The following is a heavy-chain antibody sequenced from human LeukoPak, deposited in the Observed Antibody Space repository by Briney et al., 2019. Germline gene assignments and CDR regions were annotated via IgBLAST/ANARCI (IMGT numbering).Heavy chain of an antibody. CDR1: GFTFSSYA. CDR2: ISGSGGST. CDR3: AKDHRSSVYYYYGMDV. J-gene: IGHJ6*02. D-gene: IGHD6-19*01. Sequence: GGSLRLSCAASGFTFSSYAMSWVRQAPGKGLEWVSAISGSGGSTYYADSVRGRFTISRDNSKNTLYLQMNSLRAEDTAVYYCAKDHRSSVYYYYGMDVWGQGTTVTVSS. V-gene: IGHV3-23*01.